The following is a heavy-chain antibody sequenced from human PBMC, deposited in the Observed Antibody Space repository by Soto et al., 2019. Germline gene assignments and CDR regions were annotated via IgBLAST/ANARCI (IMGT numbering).Heavy chain of an antibody. V-gene: IGHV3-15*07. CDR3: TTDLIAVAGYDY. D-gene: IGHD6-19*01. Sequence: GGSLRLSCAASGFTFSNAWMNWVRQAPGKGLEWVGRIKSKTDGGTTDYAEPVKGRFTISRDDSKNTLYLQMNSLKTEDTAVYYCTTDLIAVAGYDYWGQGTLVTVSS. CDR1: GFTFSNAW. J-gene: IGHJ4*02. CDR2: IKSKTDGGTT.